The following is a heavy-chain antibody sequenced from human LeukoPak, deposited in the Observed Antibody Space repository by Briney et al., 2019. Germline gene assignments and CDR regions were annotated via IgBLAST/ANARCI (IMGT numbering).Heavy chain of an antibody. Sequence: GGSLRLSCAASGFSFSDYWMHWVRQAQGKGLVWVSRINSDGRNIAYAGSVKGRFTISRDNAKNTLYLEMNSLTIEDTAVYYCARAISWNGAQGHMDVWGKGTTVTVS. CDR2: INSDGRNI. CDR1: GFSFSDYW. V-gene: IGHV3-74*03. J-gene: IGHJ6*03. CDR3: ARAISWNGAQGHMDV. D-gene: IGHD1-1*01.